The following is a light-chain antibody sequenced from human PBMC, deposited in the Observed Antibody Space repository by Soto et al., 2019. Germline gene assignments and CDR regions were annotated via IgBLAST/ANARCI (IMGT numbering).Light chain of an antibody. Sequence: DIQLTQSPSFLSASVGDRVTISCRASQGIRDFLAWYQQNPGKAPKLLIYAASTLQAGVPTRFSGFASGTEFTLTINNLQPAYSATYYCQQFNVYPLTFGGGTKVEIK. CDR1: QGIRDF. V-gene: IGKV1-9*01. CDR3: QQFNVYPLT. CDR2: AAS. J-gene: IGKJ4*01.